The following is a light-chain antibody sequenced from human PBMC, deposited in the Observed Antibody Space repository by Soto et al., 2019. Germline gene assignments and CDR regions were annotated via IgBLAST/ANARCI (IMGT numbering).Light chain of an antibody. Sequence: SYELTQPPSVSVAPGKTARITCGGNNIGSKSVHWYQQKPGQAPLLVIYYYSDRPSGIPERFSGSNSGNTATLTISRVEAGDEADYYCQVSDSSSDNPVFSEGTKLNVL. CDR1: NIGSKS. CDR3: QVSDSSSDNPV. V-gene: IGLV3-21*04. J-gene: IGLJ2*01. CDR2: YYS.